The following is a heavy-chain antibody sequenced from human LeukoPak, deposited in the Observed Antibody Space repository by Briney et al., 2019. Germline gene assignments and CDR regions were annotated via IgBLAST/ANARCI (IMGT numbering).Heavy chain of an antibody. CDR2: ISYDGSNK. D-gene: IGHD1-26*01. CDR1: GFTFSNND. Sequence: GGSLRLSCAASGFTFSNNDMHWVRQAPGKGLEWVAVISYDGSNKYYADSVKGRFTISRDNSKNTLYLQMNSLRAEDTAVYYCAKDSKTYSGSYGVDYWGQGTLVTVSS. J-gene: IGHJ4*02. V-gene: IGHV3-30-3*02. CDR3: AKDSKTYSGSYGVDY.